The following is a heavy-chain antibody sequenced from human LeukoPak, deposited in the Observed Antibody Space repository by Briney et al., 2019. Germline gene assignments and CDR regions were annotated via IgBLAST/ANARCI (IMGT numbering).Heavy chain of an antibody. CDR2: IFPGDSDT. CDR1: GNSITTYW. V-gene: IGHV5-51*01. D-gene: IGHD2/OR15-2a*01. J-gene: IGHJ3*02. Sequence: GESLKISCKASGNSITTYWIGWVRQKPGKGVEWMGLIFPGDSDTKYSPSFQGQVTISAYKSISSAYLQWSSLKASDTAMYYCATYFAGAETFDIWGQGTMVTVSS. CDR3: ATYFAGAETFDI.